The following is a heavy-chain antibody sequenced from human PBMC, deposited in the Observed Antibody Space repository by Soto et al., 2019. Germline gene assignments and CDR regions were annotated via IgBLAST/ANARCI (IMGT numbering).Heavy chain of an antibody. CDR3: ARRRYSYGVYYFDY. CDR1: GGSISNYY. V-gene: IGHV4-59*08. CDR2: IYYSGST. J-gene: IGHJ4*02. D-gene: IGHD5-18*01. Sequence: QVQLQESGPGLVKPSETLSLTCIVSGGSISNYYWSWIRQPPGKGLEWIGYIYYSGSTNYNPSLTSRVTISVDTSKNQFSLKLSSVTAADTAVYYCARRRYSYGVYYFDYWGQGTLVTVSS.